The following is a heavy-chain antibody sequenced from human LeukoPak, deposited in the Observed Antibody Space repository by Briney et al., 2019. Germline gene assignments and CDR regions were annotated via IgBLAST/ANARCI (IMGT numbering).Heavy chain of an antibody. Sequence: PSETLSLTCAVSGDSISSGYYWGWIRQPPGKGLQWIGSIFHSGNSYYNPSLKSRVTISVDTSKNQFSLKVNSVTAADTAVYYCARVGYNWNLWFDFWGQGTTVTVSS. CDR1: GDSISSGYY. V-gene: IGHV4-38-2*01. D-gene: IGHD1-7*01. CDR2: IFHSGNS. CDR3: ARVGYNWNLWFDF. J-gene: IGHJ3*01.